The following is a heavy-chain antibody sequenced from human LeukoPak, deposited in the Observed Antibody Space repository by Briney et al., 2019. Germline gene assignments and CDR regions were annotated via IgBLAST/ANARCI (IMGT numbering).Heavy chain of an antibody. Sequence: GASVKVSCKASGYTFTSYGISWVRQAPGQGLEWMGRINPNSGGTNYAQKFQGRVTMTRDTSISTAYMELSRLRSDDTAVYYCARAEMPPAAPYNWFDPWGQGTLVTVSS. CDR3: ARAEMPPAAPYNWFDP. CDR2: INPNSGGT. J-gene: IGHJ5*02. CDR1: GYTFTSYG. D-gene: IGHD2-2*01. V-gene: IGHV1-2*06.